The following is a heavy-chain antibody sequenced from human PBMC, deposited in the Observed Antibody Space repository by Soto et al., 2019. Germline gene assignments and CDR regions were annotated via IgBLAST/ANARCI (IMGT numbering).Heavy chain of an antibody. D-gene: IGHD6-19*01. J-gene: IGHJ4*02. CDR1: RFTFSSYW. V-gene: IGHV3-74*01. CDR3: STLGGSGWTDY. Sequence: EVQLVESGGGLVQPGGSLRLSCAASRFTFSSYWMHWVRQAPGKGLVWVSHINSDGSSTHYADSVKGRFTISRDNAKNTLDLQITSLRAEDTAVYYCSTLGGSGWTDYWGQGTLVTVSS. CDR2: INSDGSST.